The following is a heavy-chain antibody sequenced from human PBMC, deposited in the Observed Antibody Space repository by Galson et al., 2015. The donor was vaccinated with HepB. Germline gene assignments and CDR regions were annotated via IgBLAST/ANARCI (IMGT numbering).Heavy chain of an antibody. CDR2: ISPFNA. CDR1: GYTFTDYG. Sequence: SVKVSCKAFGYTFTDYGISWVRQAHGQGLEWMGWISPFNANYAQKIQGRVTMTTDTSTSTAYMELRFLTSDDTAVYYCARDRHCSSGRCYVSEIDYWGQGTLVTVSP. J-gene: IGHJ4*02. D-gene: IGHD2-2*01. V-gene: IGHV1-18*04. CDR3: ARDRHCSSGRCYVSEIDY.